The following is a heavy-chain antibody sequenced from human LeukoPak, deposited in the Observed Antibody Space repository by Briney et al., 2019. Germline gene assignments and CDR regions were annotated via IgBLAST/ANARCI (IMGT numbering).Heavy chain of an antibody. D-gene: IGHD5-18*01. J-gene: IGHJ6*02. CDR1: GGTFSSYA. V-gene: IGHV1-69*04. CDR3: ARGADTAMLDDYYYGMDV. Sequence: SVKVSCKASGGTFSSYAISWVRQAPGQGLEWMGRIIPILGRANYAQKFQGRVTITADKSTSTAYMELSSLRSEDTAVYYCARGADTAMLDDYYYGMDVWGQGTTVTVSS. CDR2: IIPILGRA.